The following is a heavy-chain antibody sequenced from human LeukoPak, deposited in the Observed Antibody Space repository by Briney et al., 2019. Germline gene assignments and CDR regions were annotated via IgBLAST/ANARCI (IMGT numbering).Heavy chain of an antibody. CDR3: ARDAQWLVPEGYYYYMDV. Sequence: PGGSLRLSCTASGLTFSGYSMNWVRLAPEKGLEWISYISSSSSSIYYADSVKGRFTISRDNAKNSLYLQMNSLGAEDTAVYYCARDAQWLVPEGYYYYMDVWGKGTTVTVSS. CDR2: ISSSSSSI. D-gene: IGHD6-19*01. J-gene: IGHJ6*03. V-gene: IGHV3-48*04. CDR1: GLTFSGYS.